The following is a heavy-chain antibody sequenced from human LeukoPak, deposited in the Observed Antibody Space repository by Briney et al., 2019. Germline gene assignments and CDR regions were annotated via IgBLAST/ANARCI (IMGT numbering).Heavy chain of an antibody. V-gene: IGHV3-23*01. Sequence: WGSLRLSCAASGFTFSSYAMSWVRQAPGEGLVWVSTISGSSGSTYYADSVKGRFTISRDNSKNTLYLQMNSLRAEDTAVYYCAKVGLRLGGDYWGQGTLVTVSS. CDR3: AKVGLRLGGDY. D-gene: IGHD3-16*01. CDR2: ISGSSGST. J-gene: IGHJ4*02. CDR1: GFTFSSYA.